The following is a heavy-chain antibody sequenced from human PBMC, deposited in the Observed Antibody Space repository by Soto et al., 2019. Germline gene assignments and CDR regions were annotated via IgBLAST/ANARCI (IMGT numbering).Heavy chain of an antibody. CDR1: GFTFGDYA. D-gene: IGHD6-13*01. V-gene: IGHV3-49*05. J-gene: IGHJ4*02. CDR2: IRSKAYGGTT. CDR3: TRAHEAESSSSWSCFDY. Sequence: EVQLVESGGGLVKPGRSLRLSCTASGFTFGDYAMSWFRQAPGKGLEWVGFIRSKAYGGTTEYAASVKGRFTISRDDSKSIAYLQMNSLKTEDTAVYYCTRAHEAESSSSWSCFDYWGQGTLVTVSS.